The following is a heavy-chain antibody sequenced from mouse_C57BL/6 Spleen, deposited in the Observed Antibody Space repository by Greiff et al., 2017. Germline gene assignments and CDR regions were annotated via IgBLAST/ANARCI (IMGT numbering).Heavy chain of an antibody. J-gene: IGHJ4*01. D-gene: IGHD1-1*01. CDR1: GYTFTDYY. CDR2: IFPGSGST. V-gene: IGHV1-75*01. CDR3: ARSSLYYYDSSGIYAMDY. Sequence: QVQLQQSGPELVKPGASVKISCKASGYTFTDYYINWVKQRPGQGLEWIGWIFPGSGSTYYNEKFKGKATLTVDKSSSTAYMLLSSLTSEDSAVYLGARSSLYYYDSSGIYAMDYWGQGTSVTVSS.